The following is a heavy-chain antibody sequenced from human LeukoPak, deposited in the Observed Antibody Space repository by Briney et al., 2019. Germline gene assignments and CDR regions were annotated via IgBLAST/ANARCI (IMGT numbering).Heavy chain of an antibody. V-gene: IGHV4-38-2*02. J-gene: IGHJ4*02. CDR1: GFSIISQYS. CDR3: ARDEDVIAPGPFDY. Sequence: PSETLSLTCTVSGFSIISQYSWAWIRQPPGKGLEWIGSLHHSGSSDYNPSLKSRVAISMDTSDNQFSLNLNSVTAADTAVYYCARDEDVIAPGPFDYWGQGTLVTVSS. D-gene: IGHD2-15*01. CDR2: LHHSGSS.